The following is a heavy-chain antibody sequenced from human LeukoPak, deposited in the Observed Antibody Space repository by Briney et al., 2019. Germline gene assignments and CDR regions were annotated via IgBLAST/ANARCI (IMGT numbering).Heavy chain of an antibody. V-gene: IGHV3-20*04. D-gene: IGHD1-7*01. CDR1: GFTFDDYG. CDR2: INWNGGST. CDR3: ARAGLYNWNYEGTAYFDY. Sequence: PGGSLRLSCAASGFTFDDYGMSWVRQAPGMGLEWVSGINWNGGSTGYADSVKGRFTISRDNAKNSLYLQMNSLRAEDTALYYCARAGLYNWNYEGTAYFDYWGQGTLVTVSS. J-gene: IGHJ4*02.